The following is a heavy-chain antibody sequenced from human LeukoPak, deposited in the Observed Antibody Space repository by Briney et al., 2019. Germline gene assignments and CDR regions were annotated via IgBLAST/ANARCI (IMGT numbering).Heavy chain of an antibody. CDR2: IRYDGSNK. CDR1: GFTFSSYG. V-gene: IGHV3-30*02. Sequence: GGSLRLSCAASGFTFSSYGMHWVRQAPGKGLERVAFIRYDGSNKYYADSVKGRFTISRDNSKNTLYLQMNSLRAEDTAVYYCAKDVVPAAAASAFDIWGQGTMVTVSS. J-gene: IGHJ3*02. D-gene: IGHD2-2*01. CDR3: AKDVVPAAAASAFDI.